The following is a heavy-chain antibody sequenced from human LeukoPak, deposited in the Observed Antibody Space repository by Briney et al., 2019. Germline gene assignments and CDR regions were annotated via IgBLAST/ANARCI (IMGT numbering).Heavy chain of an antibody. Sequence: SQTLSLTCAISGDSVSSNSAAWNWIRQSPSRGLEWLGRTYYRSKWYNDYAVSVKSRITINPDTSKNQFSLQLNSVTPEDTVVYSCARGGDDRGSALYYFAYWGKGPLVPVSS. CDR2: TYYRSKWYN. CDR3: ARGGDDRGSALYYFAY. D-gene: IGHD3-16*01. CDR1: GDSVSSNSAA. J-gene: IGHJ4*02. V-gene: IGHV6-1*01.